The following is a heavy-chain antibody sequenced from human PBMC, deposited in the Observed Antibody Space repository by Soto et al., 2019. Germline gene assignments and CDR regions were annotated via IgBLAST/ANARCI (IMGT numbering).Heavy chain of an antibody. D-gene: IGHD6-6*01. V-gene: IGHV3-48*02. Sequence: EVQLVESGGGLVQPGGSLRLSCAASGFTFSSYSMNWVRQAPGKGLEWVSYISSSSSTIYYADSVKGRFTISRDNAKNSLYLQMNSLRDEDTAVYYCARSAATAARPCPCDYGMDVWGQGTTVTVSS. J-gene: IGHJ6*02. CDR1: GFTFSSYS. CDR2: ISSSSSTI. CDR3: ARSAATAARPCPCDYGMDV.